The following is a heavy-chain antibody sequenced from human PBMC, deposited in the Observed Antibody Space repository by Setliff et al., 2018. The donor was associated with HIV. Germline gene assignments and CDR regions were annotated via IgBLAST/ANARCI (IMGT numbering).Heavy chain of an antibody. V-gene: IGHV1-8*02. J-gene: IGHJ6*03. Sequence: ASVKVSCKASGYTFTNSDINWVRQATGQGLGWMGWMNPNSGNTGYAQKFQGRVIMTRDTSITTAYMELSSLRSGDTAVYYCARGAWYTSGWYSSRYMDVWGKGTTVTVSS. CDR1: GYTFTNSD. CDR3: ARGAWYTSGWYSSRYMDV. D-gene: IGHD6-19*01. CDR2: MNPNSGNT.